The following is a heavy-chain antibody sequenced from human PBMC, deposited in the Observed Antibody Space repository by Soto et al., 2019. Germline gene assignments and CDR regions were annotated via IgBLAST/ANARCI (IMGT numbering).Heavy chain of an antibody. CDR3: AKEDSRSWAVVSWYFDL. D-gene: IGHD6-13*01. CDR1: GFTFSSYA. V-gene: IGHV3-23*01. CDR2: ITGSGDST. J-gene: IGHJ2*01. Sequence: EVQLLESGGGLVQPGGSLRLSCAASGFTFSSYAMTWVRQAPGKGLEWVSGITGSGDSTHYADSVKGRFTISRENSQNTLYLQMNSLRDEDTAVYYCAKEDSRSWAVVSWYFDLWGRGTLVTVSS.